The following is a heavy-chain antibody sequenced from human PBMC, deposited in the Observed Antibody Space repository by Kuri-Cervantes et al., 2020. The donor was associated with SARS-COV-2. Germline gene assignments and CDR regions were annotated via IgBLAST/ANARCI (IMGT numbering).Heavy chain of an antibody. J-gene: IGHJ3*02. D-gene: IGHD6-13*01. CDR3: ARDMFQQLVEVAAFDI. Sequence: GGFLRLSCAASGFTFSSYAMHWVRQAPGKGLEWVAVISYDGSNKYYADSVKGRFTISRDNSKNTLYLQMNSLRAEDTAVYYCARDMFQQLVEVAAFDIWGQGTMVTVSS. CDR1: GFTFSSYA. CDR2: ISYDGSNK. V-gene: IGHV3-30-3*01.